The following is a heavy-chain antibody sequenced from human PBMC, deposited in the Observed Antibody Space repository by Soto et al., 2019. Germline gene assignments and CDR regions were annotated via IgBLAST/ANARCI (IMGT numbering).Heavy chain of an antibody. J-gene: IGHJ6*02. V-gene: IGHV3-74*01. CDR3: ARPLGGVVVVRSGYYGMDV. D-gene: IGHD2-2*01. Sequence: HPGGSLRLSCAASGFTFSSYWMHCVRQAPGKGLEWVSRINSDGSSTSYADSVKGRFTISRDNAKNTLYLQMNSLRAEDTAVYYCARPLGGVVVVRSGYYGMDVWGQGTTVTVSS. CDR2: INSDGSST. CDR1: GFTFSSYW.